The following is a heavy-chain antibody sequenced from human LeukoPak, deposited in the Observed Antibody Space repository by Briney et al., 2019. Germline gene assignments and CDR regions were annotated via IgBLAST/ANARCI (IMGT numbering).Heavy chain of an antibody. CDR1: GVAFTSYD. CDR2: MNPNSGNT. CDR3: ARGPIFRQVPAGYDYYYYYMDV. J-gene: IGHJ6*03. D-gene: IGHD2-2*01. Sequence: ASVRVSRKESGVAFTSYDTNWVRQATGQGLEWMGWMNPNSGNTGYAQKFQGRVTITRNTAISTASMQLSSLRPQGTAVYYCARGPIFRQVPAGYDYYYYYMDVWGKGTTVTVSS. V-gene: IGHV1-8*03.